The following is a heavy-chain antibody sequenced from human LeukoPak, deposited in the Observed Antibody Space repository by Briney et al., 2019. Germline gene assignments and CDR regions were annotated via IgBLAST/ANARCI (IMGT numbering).Heavy chain of an antibody. CDR3: ARQRCSSTSCARPSYMDV. CDR1: GGSISSGGYS. V-gene: IGHV4-30-2*01. Sequence: SETLSLTCAVSGGSISSGGYSWSWIRQPPGKGLEWIGYIYHSGSTYYNPSLKSRVTISVDRSKNQFSLKLSSVTAADTAVYYCARQRCSSTSCARPSYMDVWGQGTTVTVSS. J-gene: IGHJ6*02. CDR2: IYHSGST. D-gene: IGHD2-2*01.